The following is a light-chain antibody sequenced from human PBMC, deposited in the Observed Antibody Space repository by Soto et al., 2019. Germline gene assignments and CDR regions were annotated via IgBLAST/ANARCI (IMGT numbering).Light chain of an antibody. CDR3: SSFTTSSTVV. CDR2: EVS. V-gene: IGLV2-14*01. J-gene: IGLJ2*01. Sequence: QSVLTQPASVSGSPGQSITISCTGTSSDVGGYNYVSWYQQHPGKAHKLMIYEVSNRPSGVSNRFSGSKSGNTASLTISGLQPEDEADYYCSSFTTSSTVVFGGGTKLTVL. CDR1: SSDVGGYNY.